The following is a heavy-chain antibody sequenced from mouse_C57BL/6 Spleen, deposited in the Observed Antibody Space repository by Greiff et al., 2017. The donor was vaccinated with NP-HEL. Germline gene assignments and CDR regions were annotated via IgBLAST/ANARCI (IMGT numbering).Heavy chain of an antibody. Sequence: EVQLQQSGAELVRPGASVKLSCTASGFNIKDYYMHWVKQRPEQGLEWIGRIDPEDGDTEYAPKFQGKATMTADTSSNTAYLQLSSLTSEDTAFYYCTSYYYGSLDYWGQGTSVTVSS. V-gene: IGHV14-1*01. CDR2: IDPEDGDT. D-gene: IGHD1-1*01. CDR3: TSYYYGSLDY. J-gene: IGHJ4*01. CDR1: GFNIKDYY.